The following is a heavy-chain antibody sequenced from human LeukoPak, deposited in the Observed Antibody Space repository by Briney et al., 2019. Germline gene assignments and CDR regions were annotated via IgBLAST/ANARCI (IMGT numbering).Heavy chain of an antibody. D-gene: IGHD2-2*01. J-gene: IGHJ6*02. CDR1: GYTFTSYG. Sequence: GASVKVSCKASGYTFTSYGISWVRQAPGQGLEWMGWISAYNGNTNYAQKLQGRVTMTTDTSTSTAYMELNSLRSDDTAVYYCATDPGETVPAAKGPRGDYCYGMDVWGQGTTVTVSS. CDR3: ATDPGETVPAAKGPRGDYCYGMDV. CDR2: ISAYNGNT. V-gene: IGHV1-18*01.